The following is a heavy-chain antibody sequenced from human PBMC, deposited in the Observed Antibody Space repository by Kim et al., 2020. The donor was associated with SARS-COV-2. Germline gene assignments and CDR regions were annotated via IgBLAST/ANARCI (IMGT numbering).Heavy chain of an antibody. V-gene: IGHV1-18*04. CDR2: ISPYIVNP. Sequence: ASVKVSCKASGYTFTSNGISGVRQAPGQGLEWMGWISPYIVNPNNAQKLQGRVTMTTDTSTSTAYMELRSLRPADTAVYYCARDSVLLWFGEGPNWFDPWGQGTLVTVSS. CDR1: GYTFTSNG. J-gene: IGHJ5*02. CDR3: ARDSVLLWFGEGPNWFDP. D-gene: IGHD3-10*01.